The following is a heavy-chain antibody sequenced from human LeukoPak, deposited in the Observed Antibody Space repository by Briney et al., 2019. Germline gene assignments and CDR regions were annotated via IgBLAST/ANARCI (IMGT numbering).Heavy chain of an antibody. Sequence: SETLSLTCTVSGGSISSDYWSWIRQSPGKGLEWIGYIYYSGTTSYNPSLKSRVTMSLDTSKNQFSLNLTSVTAADTAVYYCARFGSSTWYKGAFDIWGQGTMVTVAS. CDR2: IYYSGTT. J-gene: IGHJ3*02. CDR1: GGSISSDY. D-gene: IGHD6-13*01. V-gene: IGHV4-59*12. CDR3: ARFGSSTWYKGAFDI.